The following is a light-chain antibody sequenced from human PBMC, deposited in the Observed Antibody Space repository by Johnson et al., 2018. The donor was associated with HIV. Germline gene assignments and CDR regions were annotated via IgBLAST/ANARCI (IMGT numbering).Light chain of an antibody. J-gene: IGLJ1*01. CDR3: GTWDSSLRTVF. CDR2: EDN. Sequence: QSVLTQPPSVSAAPGQRVNISCSGNISNIESYFVSWYQQLPGAAPTLLIYEDNKRPSGITDRFSGSKSGTSATLGITGLQTGDEADYYCGTWDSSLRTVFFETGTRVTVL. CDR1: ISNIESYF. V-gene: IGLV1-51*02.